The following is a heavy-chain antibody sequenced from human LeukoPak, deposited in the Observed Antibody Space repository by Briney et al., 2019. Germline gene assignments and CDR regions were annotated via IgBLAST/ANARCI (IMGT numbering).Heavy chain of an antibody. V-gene: IGHV3-64D*06. CDR3: LSQWLALGY. CDR2: IRSNGGST. CDR1: GFTFSSYA. J-gene: IGHJ4*02. D-gene: IGHD6-19*01. Sequence: GGSLRLSCSASGFTFSSYAMHWVREAPGKGLEYVSAIRSNGGSTYYAVPVKGRFTISRDNSQNTLYLHMSSLRAADTAVYYCLSQWLALGYWGEGTLVTVSS.